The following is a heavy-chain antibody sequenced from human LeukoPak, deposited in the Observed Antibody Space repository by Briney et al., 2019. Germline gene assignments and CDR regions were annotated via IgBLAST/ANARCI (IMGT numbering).Heavy chain of an antibody. J-gene: IGHJ4*02. CDR2: ISGSGGST. Sequence: PGASLRLSCAASGFTFSSYAMSWVRQAPGKGLEWVSAISGSGGSTYYADSVKGRFTISRDNSKNTLYLQMNSLRAEDTAVYYCAKIPVYGDYVYFDYWGQGTLVTVSS. CDR1: GFTFSSYA. V-gene: IGHV3-23*01. D-gene: IGHD4-17*01. CDR3: AKIPVYGDYVYFDY.